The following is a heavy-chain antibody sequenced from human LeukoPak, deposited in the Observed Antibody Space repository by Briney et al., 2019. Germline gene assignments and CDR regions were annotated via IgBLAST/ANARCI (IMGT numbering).Heavy chain of an antibody. CDR2: IIPVFGII. D-gene: IGHD2-2*01. CDR1: GGTFNSDA. CDR3: ARGGTTSGPFDI. J-gene: IGHJ4*02. Sequence: SVEVSCKASGGTFNSDANSWVRQAPGLGPEWMGGIIPVFGIINYAEKFQGRVTITADDSTSTAYMELSDLRSEDTAVYYCARGGTTSGPFDIWGQGTLVTVSS. V-gene: IGHV1-69*13.